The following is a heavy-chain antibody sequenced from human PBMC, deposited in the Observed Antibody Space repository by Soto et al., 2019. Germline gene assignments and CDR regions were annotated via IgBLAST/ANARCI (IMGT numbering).Heavy chain of an antibody. CDR2: ISGSGGNT. D-gene: IGHD3-10*01. CDR1: RFTVSTYA. Sequence: EVQLLESGGGLVQPGGSLRLSCAASRFTVSTYARSWVRQAPGKGLEWVSDISGSGGNTYYADSVKGRFTISRDNSIRTLYLQMKSLRAEDTAVYYFAITAMVRGGGWFAPWGQGTLVNVSS. CDR3: AITAMVRGGGWFAP. V-gene: IGHV3-23*01. J-gene: IGHJ5*02.